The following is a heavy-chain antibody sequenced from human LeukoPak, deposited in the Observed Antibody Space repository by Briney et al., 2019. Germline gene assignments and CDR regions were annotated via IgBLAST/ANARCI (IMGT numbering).Heavy chain of an antibody. D-gene: IGHD1-26*01. CDR1: GFTFDKAW. Sequence: GGSLRLSCAASGFTFDKAWMTWVRQAPGKGLDWVAFIRYDGNNKLYADSVKGRFTISRDNSKNTLYLQMNSLRAEDTAVYYCAKVGWVGATIREDCWGQGTLVTVSS. J-gene: IGHJ4*02. CDR2: IRYDGNNK. CDR3: AKVGWVGATIREDC. V-gene: IGHV3-30*02.